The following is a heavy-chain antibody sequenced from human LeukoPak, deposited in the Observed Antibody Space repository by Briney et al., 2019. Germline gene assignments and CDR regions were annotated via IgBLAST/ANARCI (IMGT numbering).Heavy chain of an antibody. CDR1: GFTFSSYA. CDR3: ARSSGSYTRLDY. D-gene: IGHD3-10*01. CDR2: ISGSGGST. V-gene: IGHV3-23*01. Sequence: GGSLRLSCAASGFTFSSYAMSWVRQAPGKGLEWVSAISGSGGSTYYADSVKGRFTISRDNSKNTLYLQMNSLRAEDTAVYYCARSSGSYTRLDYWGQGTLVTVSS. J-gene: IGHJ4*02.